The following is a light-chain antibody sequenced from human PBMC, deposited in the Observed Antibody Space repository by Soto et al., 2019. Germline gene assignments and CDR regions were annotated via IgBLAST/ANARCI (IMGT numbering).Light chain of an antibody. Sequence: EIVLTQSPGTLSLSPGDRTTLSCRASQSFNSNYLAWYQQKPGQAPRLLIYGTSSRATGIPDRFSGSGSGTDFTLTISRLEPEDFAVYYCQHYASSPRAFGQGTKVDI. CDR3: QHYASSPRA. J-gene: IGKJ1*01. V-gene: IGKV3-20*01. CDR2: GTS. CDR1: QSFNSNY.